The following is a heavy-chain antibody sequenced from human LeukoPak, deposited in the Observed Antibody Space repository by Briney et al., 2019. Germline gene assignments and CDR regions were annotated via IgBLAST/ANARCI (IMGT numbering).Heavy chain of an antibody. CDR1: GFTFSSSW. CDR2: IKQDGSEK. Sequence: GGSLRLSCAASGFTFSSSWMTWVRQAPGKGLEWVANIKQDGSEKYYVDSVKGRFTISRDNAKNSLYLQMNSLRAEDTAVYYCARATGRGFDYWGQGTLVTVSS. J-gene: IGHJ4*02. D-gene: IGHD3-10*01. V-gene: IGHV3-7*01. CDR3: ARATGRGFDY.